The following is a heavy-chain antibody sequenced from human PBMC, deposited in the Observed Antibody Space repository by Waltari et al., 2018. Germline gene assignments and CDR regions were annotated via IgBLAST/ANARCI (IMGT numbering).Heavy chain of an antibody. V-gene: IGHV3-74*01. D-gene: IGHD3-10*01. CDR1: GLTFTRYL. CDR3: TRALWLGELYDY. J-gene: IGHJ4*02. Sequence: EVQLDESGGGLVQPGGSLRLSCSASGLTFTRYLMNWGRQAPGKGLGWVGRINSDGSSTTYADSVKGRFTISRDNAKNTVYLQMNSLRVEDTAVYYCTRALWLGELYDYWGQGTLVTVSS. CDR2: INSDGSST.